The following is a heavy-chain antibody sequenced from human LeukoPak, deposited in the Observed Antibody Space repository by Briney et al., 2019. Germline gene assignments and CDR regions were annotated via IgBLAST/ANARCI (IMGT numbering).Heavy chain of an antibody. Sequence: GGSLRLSCAASGFTFSNYAMSWVRQAPGRGLEWVSAISGSSGLAYYADSVKGRFTISRDNSKNTLFLQMNSLRAEDTAVYYCARRGESASYGDYRFDYWGQGTLVTVSS. D-gene: IGHD4-17*01. CDR1: GFTFSNYA. V-gene: IGHV3-23*01. CDR2: ISGSSGLA. J-gene: IGHJ4*02. CDR3: ARRGESASYGDYRFDY.